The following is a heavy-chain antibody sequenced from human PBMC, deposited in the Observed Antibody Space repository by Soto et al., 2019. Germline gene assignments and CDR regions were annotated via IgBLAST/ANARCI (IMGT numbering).Heavy chain of an antibody. D-gene: IGHD4-4*01. CDR1: GFTFSSYS. V-gene: IGHV3-48*02. CDR3: ARNSNYDYYYYYGMDV. J-gene: IGHJ6*02. Sequence: GGSLRLSCAASGFTFSSYSMNWVRQAPGKGLEWVSYISSSSSTIYYADSVKGRFTISRDNAKNSLYLQMNSLRDEDTAVYYCARNSNYDYYYYYGMDVWGQGTTVTVSS. CDR2: ISSSSSTI.